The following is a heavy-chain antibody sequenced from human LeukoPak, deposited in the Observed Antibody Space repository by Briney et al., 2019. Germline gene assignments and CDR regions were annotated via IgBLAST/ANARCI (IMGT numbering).Heavy chain of an antibody. CDR1: GFTFSSYW. Sequence: PGGSLRLSCAASGFTFSSYWMHWVRQAPGKGLVWVSRINSDVSSTSYADSVKGRFTISRDNAKNTLYLQMNSLRAEDTAVYYCARDHGREGNWFDPWGQGTLVTVSS. J-gene: IGHJ5*02. V-gene: IGHV3-74*01. CDR2: INSDVSST. CDR3: ARDHGREGNWFDP.